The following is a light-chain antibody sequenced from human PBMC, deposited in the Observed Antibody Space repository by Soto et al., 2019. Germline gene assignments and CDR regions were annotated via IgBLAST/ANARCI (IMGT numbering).Light chain of an antibody. V-gene: IGKV1-12*01. CDR1: QGISTW. CDR3: QQGDSFPLT. CDR2: TAS. Sequence: DIQMTQSPSSVSASVGDRVTITCRASQGISTWLAWFQQKPGEAPRLLIYTASTLHSGVPSRFSGSGSGTDFTLTISSLQPEDFATFYCQQGDSFPLTFGGGTKVEIK. J-gene: IGKJ4*01.